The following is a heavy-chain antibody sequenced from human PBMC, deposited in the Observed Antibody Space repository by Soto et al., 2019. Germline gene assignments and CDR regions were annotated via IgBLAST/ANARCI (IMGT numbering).Heavy chain of an antibody. D-gene: IGHD3-10*01. CDR1: GFTFSTYS. J-gene: IGHJ4*02. CDR3: AGAGGYFDY. Sequence: EVQLVESGGGLVQPGGSLTLSCAASGFTFSTYSMHWVRQAPGKGLEWVSSITSSGSAIYYADSVKGRFTISRDNAKNSLYLQMDGLGDEDTAVYYWAGAGGYFDYWGQGTLVTVSS. CDR2: ITSSGSAI. V-gene: IGHV3-48*02.